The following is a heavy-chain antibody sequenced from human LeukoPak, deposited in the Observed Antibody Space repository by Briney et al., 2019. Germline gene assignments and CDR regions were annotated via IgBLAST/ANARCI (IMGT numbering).Heavy chain of an antibody. D-gene: IGHD3-16*01. J-gene: IGHJ4*02. Sequence: ASVKVSCKASGYTFTGYYIHWMRQAPGQGLEWMGRINPDSGGPNYAHKFQGRVTMTRDTSINTAYMELSSLRSDDTAVYYCVPRGDGGFDYWGQGTLVIVSS. CDR3: VPRGDGGFDY. CDR2: INPDSGGP. V-gene: IGHV1-2*06. CDR1: GYTFTGYY.